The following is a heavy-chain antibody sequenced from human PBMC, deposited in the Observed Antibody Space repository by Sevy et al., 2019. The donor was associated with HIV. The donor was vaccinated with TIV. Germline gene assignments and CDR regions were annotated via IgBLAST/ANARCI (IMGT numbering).Heavy chain of an antibody. CDR2: ISSSSGTI. Sequence: GGSLRLSCAASGFTFSAYSMNWVRQAPGKGLEWVSYISSSSGTIYYADSVKGQFTISRDNAKSSLYLQMNGLRAEETAVYYCAGAGGDCYSKNECWFVSWGQGTLVTVSS. CDR1: GFTFSAYS. V-gene: IGHV3-48*01. J-gene: IGHJ5*01. CDR3: AGAGGDCYSKNECWFVS. D-gene: IGHD2-21*01.